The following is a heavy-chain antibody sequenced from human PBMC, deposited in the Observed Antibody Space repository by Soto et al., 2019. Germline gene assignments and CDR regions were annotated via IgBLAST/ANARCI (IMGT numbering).Heavy chain of an antibody. CDR1: GFTLSGFD. Sequence: GGSLRLSCAASGFTLSGFDIHWVRQASGEGLEWVGRIKTKVESYATELAASVKGRFTISRDDPKNTAYLEMNSLKTEDTAAYYCTRRYCSGGGCYSDFDYWGQGTLVTVSS. V-gene: IGHV3-73*01. D-gene: IGHD2-15*01. J-gene: IGHJ4*02. CDR3: TRRYCSGGGCYSDFDY. CDR2: IKTKVESYAT.